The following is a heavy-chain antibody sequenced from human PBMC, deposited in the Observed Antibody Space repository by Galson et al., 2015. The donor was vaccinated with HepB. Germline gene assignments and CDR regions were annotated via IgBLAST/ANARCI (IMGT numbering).Heavy chain of an antibody. CDR3: ARDPGAGSSGWYLRRGSGKYYFDY. CDR1: GGSISSGSYY. CDR2: IYTSGST. J-gene: IGHJ4*02. V-gene: IGHV4-61*02. D-gene: IGHD6-19*01. Sequence: TLSLTCTVSGGSISSGSYYWSWIRQPAGKGLEWIGRIYTSGSTNYNPSLKSRVTISVDTSKNQFSLKLSSVTAADTAVYYCARDPGAGSSGWYLRRGSGKYYFDYWGQGTLVTVSS.